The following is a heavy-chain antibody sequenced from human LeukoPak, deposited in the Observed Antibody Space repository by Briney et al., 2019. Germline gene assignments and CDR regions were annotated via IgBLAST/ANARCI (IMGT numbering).Heavy chain of an antibody. CDR3: ARHPHYCSGGSCYPGENWFDP. J-gene: IGHJ5*02. D-gene: IGHD2-15*01. CDR1: GGSISSYY. V-gene: IGHV4-59*08. Sequence: PSETLSLTCAVSGGSISSYYWSWIRQPPGKGLEWIGYIYYSGSTNYNPSLKSRVTISVGTSKNQFSLKLSSVTAADTAVYYCARHPHYCSGGSCYPGENWFDPWGQGTLVTVSS. CDR2: IYYSGST.